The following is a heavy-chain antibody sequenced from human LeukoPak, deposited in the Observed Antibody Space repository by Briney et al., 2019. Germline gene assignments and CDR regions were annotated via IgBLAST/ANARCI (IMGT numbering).Heavy chain of an antibody. J-gene: IGHJ4*02. CDR3: TTEVPSYYYDSSGYSN. CDR1: GFIFSNAW. V-gene: IGHV3-15*01. CDR2: IKSKTDGGTT. Sequence: PGGSLRLSCAASGFIFSNAWMSWVRQAPGKGLEWVGRIKSKTDGGTTDYAAPVKGRFTISRDDSKNTLYLQMNSLKTEDTAVYYCTTEVPSYYYDSSGYSNWGQGTLVTVSS. D-gene: IGHD3-22*01.